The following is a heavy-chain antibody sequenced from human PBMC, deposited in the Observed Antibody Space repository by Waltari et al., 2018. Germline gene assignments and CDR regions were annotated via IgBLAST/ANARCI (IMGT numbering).Heavy chain of an antibody. J-gene: IGHJ5*02. V-gene: IGHV4-4*07. CDR3: ARIAAAEYNWFDP. CDR1: GGSISNYY. D-gene: IGHD6-13*01. CDR2: IFTSGST. Sequence: QVQLQESGPGLVKPSETLSLTCTVSGGSISNYYRSWDRRPAGKVLEWIGRIFTSGSTNYNPSLKSRPTMSVDTSKNQFSLKLSSVTAADTAVYYCARIAAAEYNWFDPWGQGTLFTVSS.